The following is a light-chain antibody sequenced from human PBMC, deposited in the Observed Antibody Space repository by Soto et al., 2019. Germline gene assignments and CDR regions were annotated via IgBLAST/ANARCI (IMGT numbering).Light chain of an antibody. J-gene: IGKJ1*01. Sequence: EICLTQSPVTLSLSPGERATLSCRASQSVSSSYLAWYQQKPGQAPRLLIYGASSRATGIPDRFSGSGSGTDFTLTISRLEPEDFAVYYCQQYGSSRTFGQGTKVDI. CDR3: QQYGSSRT. CDR1: QSVSSSY. CDR2: GAS. V-gene: IGKV3-20*01.